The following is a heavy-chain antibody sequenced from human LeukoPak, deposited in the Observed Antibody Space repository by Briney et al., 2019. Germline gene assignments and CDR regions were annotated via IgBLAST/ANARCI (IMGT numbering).Heavy chain of an antibody. CDR1: GFTFSSYG. Sequence: PGGSLRLSCAASGFTFSSYGMHWVRQTPGKGLEWVAFIRYDGSNKYYADFVKGRFTISRDNSKNTLYLQMNSLRAEDAAVYYCAKAPVTSCRGAYCYPFDYWGQGTLVTVSS. CDR3: AKAPVTSCRGAYCYPFDY. CDR2: IRYDGSNK. V-gene: IGHV3-30*02. J-gene: IGHJ4*02. D-gene: IGHD2-21*01.